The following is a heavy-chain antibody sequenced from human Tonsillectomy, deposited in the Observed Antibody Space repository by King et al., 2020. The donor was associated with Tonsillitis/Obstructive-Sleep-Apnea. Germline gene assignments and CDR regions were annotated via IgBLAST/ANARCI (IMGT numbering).Heavy chain of an antibody. CDR3: AKGTHSSVFGTFFHD. CDR1: GFTFSTYG. V-gene: IGHV3-30*18. Sequence: VQLVESGGGVVQPGRSLRLSCAASGFTFSTYGMHWVRQAPGKGLEWVAVISSDGEGKYYGDSVKGRFTISRDNYKNTLYLQMNSLRAEDTAVYFCAKGTHSSVFGTFFHDWGQGTLVTVSS. D-gene: IGHD6-19*01. CDR2: ISSDGEGK. J-gene: IGHJ4*02.